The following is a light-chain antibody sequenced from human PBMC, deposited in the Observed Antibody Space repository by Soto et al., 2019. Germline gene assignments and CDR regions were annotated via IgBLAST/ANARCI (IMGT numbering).Light chain of an antibody. V-gene: IGKV3-20*01. J-gene: IGKJ5*01. CDR3: HQYGSSPPIT. CDR1: QSVSSRY. Sequence: EIVLTQSPGTLSLSPGERATLSCRASQSVSSRYLAWYQQKPGQAPRLLIYGASSRDTGIPDRFSGSGSGTDFTLTISRLEPEDFAVYYCHQYGSSPPITFGQGTRLQIK. CDR2: GAS.